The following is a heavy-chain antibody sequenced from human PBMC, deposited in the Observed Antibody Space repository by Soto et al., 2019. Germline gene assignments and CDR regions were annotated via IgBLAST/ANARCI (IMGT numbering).Heavy chain of an antibody. D-gene: IGHD3-22*01. V-gene: IGHV2-70*17. CDR2: IDYDGDE. CDR3: ARILLPSYDGSGHSH. Sequence: SGPTLVNPTQTLTLTCTFSGFSLNTSGVCVTWIRQPPGKALEWLARIDYDGDEFYSTSLRTRLTISKDTSQNQVVLTMTNMGPLDTATYYCARILLPSYDGSGHSHRGAGTLVTSPQ. J-gene: IGHJ4*02. CDR1: GFSLNTSGVC.